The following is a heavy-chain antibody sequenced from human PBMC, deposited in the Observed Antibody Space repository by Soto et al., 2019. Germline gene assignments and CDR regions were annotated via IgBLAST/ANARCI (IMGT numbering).Heavy chain of an antibody. V-gene: IGHV1-69*04. Sequence: GASVKVSCKASGGTFSSYTISWVRQAPGQGLEWMGRIIPILGIANYAQEFQGRVTITADKSTSTAYMELSSLRSEDTAVYYCARDQTYYNWNDGTFAFDIWGQGTMVTVSS. D-gene: IGHD1-20*01. CDR3: ARDQTYYNWNDGTFAFDI. J-gene: IGHJ3*02. CDR1: GGTFSSYT. CDR2: IIPILGIA.